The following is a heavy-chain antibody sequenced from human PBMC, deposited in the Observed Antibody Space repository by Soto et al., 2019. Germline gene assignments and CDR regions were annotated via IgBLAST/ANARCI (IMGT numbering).Heavy chain of an antibody. CDR1: GGSISSGGYY. CDR3: AREALGYCSGGSCYSCWFDP. V-gene: IGHV4-31*03. Sequence: PSETLSLTCTVSGGSISSGGYYWSWIRQHPGKGLEWIGYIYYSGSTYYNPSLKSRVTISVDTSKKQFSLKLSSVTAADTAVYYCAREALGYCSGGSCYSCWFDPWGQGTLVTVSS. J-gene: IGHJ5*02. D-gene: IGHD2-15*01. CDR2: IYYSGST.